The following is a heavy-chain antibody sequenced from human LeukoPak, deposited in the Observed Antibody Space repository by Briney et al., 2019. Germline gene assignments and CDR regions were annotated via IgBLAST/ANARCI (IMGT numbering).Heavy chain of an antibody. CDR1: GYTVTAFY. CDR2: INPSVGST. J-gene: IGHJ3*02. CDR3: ARVSVGATYVRAFDI. Sequence: ASMKCSCKASGYTVTAFYMNWARHAPGQGMEWMGMINPSVGSTGYAQKFQGRVTMTKDTSTSTVYMWRCSLRSEDTAVYYCARVSVGATYVRAFDIWGQGTMVTVSS. V-gene: IGHV1-46*01. D-gene: IGHD1-26*01.